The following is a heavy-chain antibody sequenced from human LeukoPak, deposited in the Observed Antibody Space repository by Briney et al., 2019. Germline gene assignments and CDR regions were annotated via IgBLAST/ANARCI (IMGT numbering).Heavy chain of an antibody. CDR1: GGSFSGYY. J-gene: IGHJ4*02. Sequence: SETLSLTCAVYGGSFSGYYWSWIRHPPGKGLEWIGEINHSGSTNYNPSLKSRVTISVDTPKNQFSLKLSSVTAADTAVYYCARGRDIVVVPAARIGFDYWGQGTLVTVSS. V-gene: IGHV4-34*01. D-gene: IGHD2-2*01. CDR3: ARGRDIVVVPAARIGFDY. CDR2: INHSGST.